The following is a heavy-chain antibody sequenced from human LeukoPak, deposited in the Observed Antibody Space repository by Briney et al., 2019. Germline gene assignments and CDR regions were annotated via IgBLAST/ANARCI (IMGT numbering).Heavy chain of an antibody. D-gene: IGHD3-22*01. V-gene: IGHV4-59*02. CDR3: ARGAYYYDSSGYYDY. CDR2: IYYSGST. Sequence: SETLSLTCSVSGGSVSNYYWSWIRQPPGKGLEWIGYIYYSGSTNYNPSLKSRVTISVDTSKNQFSLKLSSVTAADTAVYYCARGAYYYDSSGYYDYWGQGTLVTVSS. J-gene: IGHJ4*02. CDR1: GGSVSNYY.